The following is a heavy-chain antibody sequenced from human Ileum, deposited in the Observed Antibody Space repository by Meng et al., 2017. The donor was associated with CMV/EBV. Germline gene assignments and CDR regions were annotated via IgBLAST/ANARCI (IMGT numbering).Heavy chain of an antibody. CDR1: GFTFSTYG. CDR3: ATWAERGTPQFQF. Sequence: CAASGFTFSTYGMAWVRQAPGKGLEWVSSIGGSGGSPYYRDFAKGRFTISRDNSKNTLYLQLSSLRAEDTAVYYCATWAERGTPQFQFWGQGTLVTVSS. J-gene: IGHJ1*01. D-gene: IGHD2-15*01. CDR2: IGGSGGSP. V-gene: IGHV3-23*01.